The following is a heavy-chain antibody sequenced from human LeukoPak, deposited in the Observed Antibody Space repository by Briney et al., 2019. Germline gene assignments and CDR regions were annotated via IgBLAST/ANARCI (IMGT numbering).Heavy chain of an antibody. V-gene: IGHV4-31*03. Sequence: SETLSLTCTVSGGSISSAGYYWSWIRQHPGKGLEWIGYIYYTGSTYYSPSLESRVTISVDTSKNQFSLKLSSVTAADTAVFYCARVNSYYDSSGYFAFWGQGTLVTVSS. CDR1: GGSISSAGYY. D-gene: IGHD3-22*01. CDR2: IYYTGST. J-gene: IGHJ4*02. CDR3: ARVNSYYDSSGYFAF.